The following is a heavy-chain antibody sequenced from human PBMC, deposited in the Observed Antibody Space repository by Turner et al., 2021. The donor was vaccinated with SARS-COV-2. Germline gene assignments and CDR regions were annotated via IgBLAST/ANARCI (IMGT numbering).Heavy chain of an antibody. CDR2: IIPVLDMS. CDR3: FDY. J-gene: IGHJ4*02. CDR1: GGNFKDYG. Sequence: QVQLVHSGAEVKKPGSSVKVSCTASGGNFKDYGINWVRQAPGQGLEWMGRIIPVLDMSEYEQKFQGRVTMIADKATYYCAIEVIMRGNGDGDQTYYFDYWGQGTLVIVSS. V-gene: IGHV1-69*04. D-gene: IGHD2-21*01.